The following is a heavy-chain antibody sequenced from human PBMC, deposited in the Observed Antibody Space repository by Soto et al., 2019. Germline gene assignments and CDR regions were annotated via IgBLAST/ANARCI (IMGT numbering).Heavy chain of an antibody. D-gene: IGHD3-22*01. V-gene: IGHV4-59*01. J-gene: IGHJ3*02. Sequence: SETLSLTCTVSGGSISSYYWSWIRQPPGKGLEWIGYIYYSGSTNYNPSLKSRVTISVDTSKNQFSLKLSSVTAADTAVYYCARDFNYYDSSGSSADAFDIWGQGTMVTVSS. CDR3: ARDFNYYDSSGSSADAFDI. CDR1: GGSISSYY. CDR2: IYYSGST.